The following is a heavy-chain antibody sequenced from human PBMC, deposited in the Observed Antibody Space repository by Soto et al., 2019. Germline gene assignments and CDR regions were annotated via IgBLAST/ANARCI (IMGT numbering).Heavy chain of an antibody. Sequence: QVQLVQSGAEVKKPGASVKVSCKASGYPFSSIGISWVRQAPGQGLEWMGWISPYNRNTYYAQRLQGRVTMTTDTSPSPAYMELRSLRSDDTAVYFCARHLDGSGNYYTDYWGQGTLVTVSS. V-gene: IGHV1-18*01. CDR3: ARHLDGSGNYYTDY. J-gene: IGHJ4*02. CDR1: GYPFSSIG. D-gene: IGHD3-10*01. CDR2: ISPYNRNT.